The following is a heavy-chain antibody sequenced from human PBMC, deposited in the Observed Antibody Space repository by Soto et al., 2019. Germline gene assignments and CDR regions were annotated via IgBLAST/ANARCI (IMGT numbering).Heavy chain of an antibody. CDR1: GCTFTGYY. Sequence: GASVRVCCKASGCTFTGYYMHWVRQAPGQGLEWMGWINPNSGGTNYAQKFQGRVTMTRDTSISTAYMELSRLRSDDTAVYYCARDLDTAMASKGMDVWGQGTTVTVSS. V-gene: IGHV1-2*02. CDR2: INPNSGGT. CDR3: ARDLDTAMASKGMDV. D-gene: IGHD5-18*01. J-gene: IGHJ6*02.